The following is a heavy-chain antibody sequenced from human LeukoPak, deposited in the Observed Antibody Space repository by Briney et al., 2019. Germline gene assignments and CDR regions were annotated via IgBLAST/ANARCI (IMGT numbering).Heavy chain of an antibody. V-gene: IGHV3-21*01. CDR3: ARDLRMTSHIFDY. J-gene: IGHJ4*02. Sequence: GGSLRLSCEASGFTFSSYSMNWVRQAPGKGLERLSSISGGSRYIYYADSMKGRLTISRDNAKKSLYLQLDSLRVEDTAVYYCARDLRMTSHIFDYWGQGTLVTVSS. CDR1: GFTFSSYS. D-gene: IGHD4-11*01. CDR2: ISGGSRYI.